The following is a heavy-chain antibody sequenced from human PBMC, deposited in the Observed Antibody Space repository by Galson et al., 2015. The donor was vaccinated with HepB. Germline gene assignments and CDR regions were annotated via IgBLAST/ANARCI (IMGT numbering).Heavy chain of an antibody. V-gene: IGHV1-69*13. J-gene: IGHJ4*02. Sequence: SVKVSCKASGGTFSSYAISWVRQAPGQGLEWMGGIIPIFGTANYAQKFQGRVTITADESTSTAYMELSSLRSEDTAVYYCAREGPPTYYYDSSGYYYDYWGQGTLVTVSS. CDR2: IIPIFGTA. D-gene: IGHD3-22*01. CDR1: GGTFSSYA. CDR3: AREGPPTYYYDSSGYYYDY.